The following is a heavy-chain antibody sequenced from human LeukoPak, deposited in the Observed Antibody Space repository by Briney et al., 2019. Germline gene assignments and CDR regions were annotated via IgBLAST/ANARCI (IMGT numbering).Heavy chain of an antibody. CDR1: GFTFSNYA. Sequence: GGSLRLSCAASGFTFSNYAIYWVRQAPGKGLEWVAFIFYDGSHKDYQDSVKGRFTISRDNSKNTLYLQMNSLRAEDTAVYYCARGLIWFGELWKEGIDYWGQGTLVTVSS. D-gene: IGHD3-10*01. CDR2: IFYDGSHK. J-gene: IGHJ4*02. CDR3: ARGLIWFGELWKEGIDY. V-gene: IGHV3-30*03.